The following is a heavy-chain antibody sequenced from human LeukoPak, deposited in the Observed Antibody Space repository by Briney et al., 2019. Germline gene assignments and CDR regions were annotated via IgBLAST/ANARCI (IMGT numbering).Heavy chain of an antibody. CDR2: ISSSDTYI. Sequence: GGSLRLSCAASGFTFSSYGMSWVRQAPGKGLEWVSSISSSDTYIYYADSVKGRFTISRDNAKNSLYLQMNSLRAEDTAVYYCARTLYGSGSYYNSNSDYYYYYYMDVWGKGTTVTVSS. CDR3: ARTLYGSGSYYNSNSDYYYYYYMDV. V-gene: IGHV3-21*01. D-gene: IGHD3-10*01. J-gene: IGHJ6*03. CDR1: GFTFSSYG.